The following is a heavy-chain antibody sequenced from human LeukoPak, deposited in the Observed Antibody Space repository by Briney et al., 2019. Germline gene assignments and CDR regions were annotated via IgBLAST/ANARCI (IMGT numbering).Heavy chain of an antibody. Sequence: GGSLRLSCAASGFTFSSYAMSWVRQAPGKGLEWVSAISGSGGSTYYADSVKGRFTISRDNSKNTLYLQMNSLRAEDTAVYYCAKGPRIAATTTGYYFDYWGQGNLVTVSS. D-gene: IGHD6-13*01. J-gene: IGHJ4*02. V-gene: IGHV3-23*01. CDR2: ISGSGGST. CDR3: AKGPRIAATTTGYYFDY. CDR1: GFTFSSYA.